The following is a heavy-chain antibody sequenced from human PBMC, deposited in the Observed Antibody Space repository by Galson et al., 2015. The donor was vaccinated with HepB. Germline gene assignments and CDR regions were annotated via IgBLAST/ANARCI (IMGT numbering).Heavy chain of an antibody. CDR1: GFTFSSYS. Sequence: SLRLSCAAPGFTFSSYSMNWVRQAPGKGLEWVSYISSSRTYIYYADSVKGRFTISRDNAKNSLYLQMNSLRAEDTAVYYCARDPDRDGYNWGYYYYYGMDVWGQGTTVTVSS. J-gene: IGHJ6*02. CDR2: ISSSRTYI. D-gene: IGHD5-24*01. V-gene: IGHV3-21*05. CDR3: ARDPDRDGYNWGYYYYYGMDV.